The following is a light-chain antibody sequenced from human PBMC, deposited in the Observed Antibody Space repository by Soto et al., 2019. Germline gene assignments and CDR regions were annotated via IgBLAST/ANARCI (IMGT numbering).Light chain of an antibody. CDR3: QQYGSSPET. CDR1: QSVSSSY. J-gene: IGKJ1*01. CDR2: GAS. V-gene: IGKV3-20*01. Sequence: EIVLTQSPVTLSLSPLERATLSCIASQSVSSSYLAWYQQKPGQAPRLLIYGASSRATGIPDRFSGSGSGTDFTLTISRLEPEDFAVYYCQQYGSSPETFGQGT.